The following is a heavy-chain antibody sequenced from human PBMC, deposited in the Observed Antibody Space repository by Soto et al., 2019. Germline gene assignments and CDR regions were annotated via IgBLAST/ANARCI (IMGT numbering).Heavy chain of an antibody. Sequence: QVHLQESGPGLVKPSGTLSLTCGVSGGSISPINWWSWVRQTPGKGLEWIGEIYHTGTTDYNTSLKSRVTISIDKSKNQFFLNLTSVTAADTALYYCARSPNIHSQTWFDPWGQGTWVTVSS. CDR2: IYHTGTT. J-gene: IGHJ5*02. CDR3: ARSPNIHSQTWFDP. V-gene: IGHV4-4*02. CDR1: GGSISPINW. D-gene: IGHD2-15*01.